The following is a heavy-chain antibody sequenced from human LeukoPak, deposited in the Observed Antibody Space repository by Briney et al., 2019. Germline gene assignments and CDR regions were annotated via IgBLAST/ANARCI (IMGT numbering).Heavy chain of an antibody. V-gene: IGHV1-69*05. CDR2: IIPIFGTA. J-gene: IGHJ4*02. D-gene: IGHD6-13*01. CDR1: GGTFSSYA. Sequence: SVKVSCKASGGTFSSYAISWVRQAPGQGLEWMGRIIPIFGTANYAQKFQGRATITTDESTSTAYMELSSLRSEDTAVYYCASKGGYSSSWYGGYFDYWGQGTLVTVSS. CDR3: ASKGGYSSSWYGGYFDY.